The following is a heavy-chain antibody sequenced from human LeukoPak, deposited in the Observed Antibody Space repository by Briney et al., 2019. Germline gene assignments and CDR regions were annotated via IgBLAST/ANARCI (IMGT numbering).Heavy chain of an antibody. CDR1: RFTFSSYS. Sequence: PGGSLRLSCAASRFTFSSYSMNWVRQAPGKGREGVSYISSSSSTIYYADSVKGRFTISRDNAKNSLYLQMNSLRAEDTAVYYCARVVFGEGDDYWGQGTLVTVS. D-gene: IGHD3-10*02. J-gene: IGHJ4*02. CDR3: ARVVFGEGDDY. V-gene: IGHV3-48*01. CDR2: ISSSSSTI.